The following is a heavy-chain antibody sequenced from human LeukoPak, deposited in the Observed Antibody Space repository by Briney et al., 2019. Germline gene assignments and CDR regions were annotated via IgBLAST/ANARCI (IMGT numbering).Heavy chain of an antibody. J-gene: IGHJ4*02. CDR3: ARDSGSYYDY. Sequence: ASVKVSCKASGYTFSSYGITWVRQAPGQGLEWMGWISVYKGNTNYAQKLQGRVTMTTDTSTSTAYMELRSLRSDDTAVYYCARDSGSYYDYWGQGTLVTVSS. D-gene: IGHD3-10*01. V-gene: IGHV1-18*01. CDR2: ISVYKGNT. CDR1: GYTFSSYG.